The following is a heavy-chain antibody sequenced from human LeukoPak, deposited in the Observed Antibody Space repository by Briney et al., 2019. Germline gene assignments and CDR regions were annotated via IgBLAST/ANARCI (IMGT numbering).Heavy chain of an antibody. J-gene: IGHJ5*02. CDR2: IYTSGST. D-gene: IGHD3-10*01. CDR3: ARHDPYYYGSGSYSHWFDP. V-gene: IGHV4-4*09. Sequence: SETLSLTCTVSGGSISSYYWSWIRQPPGKGLDWIGYIYTSGSTNYNPSLKNRVTISVDTSKNQFSLKLSSVTAADTAVYYCARHDPYYYGSGSYSHWFDPWGQGTLVTVSS. CDR1: GGSISSYY.